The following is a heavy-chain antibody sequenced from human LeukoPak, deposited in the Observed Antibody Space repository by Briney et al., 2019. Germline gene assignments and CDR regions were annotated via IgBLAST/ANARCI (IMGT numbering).Heavy chain of an antibody. CDR2: IYYSGST. V-gene: IGHV4-39*01. D-gene: IGHD2-2*01. Sequence: PSETLSLTCTVSGGSISSSSYYWGWIRQPPGKGLEWIGSIYYSGSTYYNPSLKSRVTISVDTSKNQFSLKLSSVTAADTAVYYCARTPWDIVVVPHYYYYMDVWGKGTTATVSS. CDR1: GGSISSSSYY. CDR3: ARTPWDIVVVPHYYYYMDV. J-gene: IGHJ6*03.